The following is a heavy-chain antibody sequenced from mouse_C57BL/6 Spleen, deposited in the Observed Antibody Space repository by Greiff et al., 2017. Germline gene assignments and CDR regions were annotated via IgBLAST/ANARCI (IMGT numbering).Heavy chain of an antibody. Sequence: VQLKESGPELVKPGASVKIPCKASGYTFTDYNMDWVKQSHGKSLEWIGDINPNNGSTIYNQKFKGKATLTVDKSSSTAYMELRSLTSEDTAVDYCSIGRQYYFDYWGQGTTLTVSS. CDR3: SIGRQYYFDY. CDR2: INPNNGST. CDR1: GYTFTDYN. J-gene: IGHJ2*01. D-gene: IGHD3-2*01. V-gene: IGHV1-18*01.